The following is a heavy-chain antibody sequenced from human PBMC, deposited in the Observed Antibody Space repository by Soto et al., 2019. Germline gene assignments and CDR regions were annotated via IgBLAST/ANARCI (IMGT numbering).Heavy chain of an antibody. CDR2: IVVGSGNT. D-gene: IGHD3-10*01. V-gene: IGHV1-58*01. J-gene: IGHJ6*02. CDR3: AAGYYGSGSYYYYGMDV. Sequence: QMQLVQSGPEVKKPGTSVKVSCKASGFTFTSSAVQWVRQARGQRLEWIGWIVVGSGNTNYAQKFQERVTITRDMSTSTAYMELSSLRSEDTAVYYCAAGYYGSGSYYYYGMDVWGQGTTVTVSS. CDR1: GFTFTSSA.